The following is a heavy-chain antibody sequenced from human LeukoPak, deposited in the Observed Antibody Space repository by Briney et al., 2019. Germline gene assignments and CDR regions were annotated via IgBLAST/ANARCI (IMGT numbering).Heavy chain of an antibody. V-gene: IGHV1-46*01. D-gene: IGHD3-22*01. CDR1: GYTFTSYY. Sequence: AASVKVSCEASGYTFTSYYMHWVRQAPGQGLEWMGIINPSGGSTSYAQKFQGRVTMTRDTSTSTVYMELSSLRSEDTAVYYCAANYYDSSGYLYGMDVWGQGTTVTVSS. CDR3: AANYYDSSGYLYGMDV. CDR2: INPSGGST. J-gene: IGHJ6*02.